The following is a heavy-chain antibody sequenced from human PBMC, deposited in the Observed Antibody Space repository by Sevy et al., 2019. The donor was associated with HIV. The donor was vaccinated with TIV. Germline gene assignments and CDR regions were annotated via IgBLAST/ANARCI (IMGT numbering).Heavy chain of an antibody. CDR3: ARDDGSRGHYYDSSGYFGDAFDI. Sequence: GGSLRLSCAASGFTVSSNYMSWVRQAPGKGLEWVSVIYSGGSTYYADSVKGRFTISRDNSKNTLYLQMNSLRAEDTAVYYCARDDGSRGHYYDSSGYFGDAFDIWGQGTMVTVSS. D-gene: IGHD3-22*01. CDR1: GFTVSSNY. J-gene: IGHJ3*02. CDR2: IYSGGST. V-gene: IGHV3-53*01.